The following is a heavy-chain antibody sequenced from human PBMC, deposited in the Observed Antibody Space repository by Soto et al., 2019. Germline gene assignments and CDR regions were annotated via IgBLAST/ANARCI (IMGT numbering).Heavy chain of an antibody. CDR2: IIPICGAA. CDR3: ARGVRDRYTRAYYHYGMDV. V-gene: IGHV1-69*13. D-gene: IGHD1-26*01. J-gene: IGHJ6*02. CDR1: VGTFSTYS. Sequence: SVNVSFQSSVGTFSTYSINWVRQAPGQGLEWVGGIIPICGAATYAQKFQGRVTITADEYASTAYMELSSLRSEDTAVYYCARGVRDRYTRAYYHYGMDVWGQGTTVTVSS.